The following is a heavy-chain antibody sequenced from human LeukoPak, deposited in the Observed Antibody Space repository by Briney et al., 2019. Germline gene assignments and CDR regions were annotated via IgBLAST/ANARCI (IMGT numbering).Heavy chain of an antibody. V-gene: IGHV4-4*02. CDR1: GGSISSSNW. J-gene: IGHJ4*02. Sequence: SGTLSLTCAVSGGSISSSNWWSWVRQPPGKGLEWTGEIYHSGSTNYNPSLKSRVTISVDKSKNQFSLKLSPVTAADTAVYYCAGKDYDFWSGSEPRDYWGQGTLVTVSS. CDR2: IYHSGST. CDR3: AGKDYDFWSGSEPRDY. D-gene: IGHD3-3*01.